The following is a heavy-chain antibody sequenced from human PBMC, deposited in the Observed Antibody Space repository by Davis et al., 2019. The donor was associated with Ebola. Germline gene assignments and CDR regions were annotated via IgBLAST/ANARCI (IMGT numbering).Heavy chain of an antibody. CDR1: GFTFSSYA. Sequence: PGGSLRLSCAASGFTFSSYAMHWVRQAPGKGLEWVAVISYDGSNKYYADSVKGRFTISRDNSKNTLYLQMNSLRAEDTAVYYCAREKAYYDSSSYYYLYYYYYGMDVWGQGTTVTVSS. D-gene: IGHD3-22*01. CDR2: ISYDGSNK. V-gene: IGHV3-30-3*01. J-gene: IGHJ6*02. CDR3: AREKAYYDSSSYYYLYYYYYGMDV.